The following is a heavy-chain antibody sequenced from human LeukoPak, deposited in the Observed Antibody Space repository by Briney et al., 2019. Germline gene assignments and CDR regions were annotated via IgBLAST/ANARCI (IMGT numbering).Heavy chain of an antibody. Sequence: PGGSLRLSCAAPGFTFTGYAMSWVRQAPGKGLEWVSVISGSDTNTYYADSVKGRFTISRDNSKNTLYLQMNSLRVEDTAVYYCVKKGQADDYGNPDWGQGALVTVSP. J-gene: IGHJ4*02. CDR1: GFTFTGYA. D-gene: IGHD4-17*01. CDR2: ISGSDTNT. CDR3: VKKGQADDYGNPD. V-gene: IGHV3-23*01.